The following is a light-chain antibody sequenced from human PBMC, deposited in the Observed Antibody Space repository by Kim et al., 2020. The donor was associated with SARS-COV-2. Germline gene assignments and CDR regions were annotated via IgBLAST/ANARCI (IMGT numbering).Light chain of an antibody. V-gene: IGKV1-6*01. J-gene: IGKJ1*01. CDR1: QGIRND. CDR3: LQDYNYPRT. CDR2: AAS. Sequence: AIQMTQSPSSLSAFVGDRVTITCRASQGIRNDLGWYQQKPGKAPKLLIFAASTLGSGVPSRFSGSGSGTDFTLTISSLQPEDFATYYCLQDYNYPRTFGQGTKVDIK.